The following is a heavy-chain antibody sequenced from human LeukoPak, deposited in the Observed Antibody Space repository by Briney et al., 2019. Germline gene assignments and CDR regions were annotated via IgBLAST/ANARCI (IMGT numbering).Heavy chain of an antibody. CDR2: INPNSDGT. V-gene: IGHV1-2*05. CDR3: ARAVYGSNANYMDV. D-gene: IGHD3-22*01. Sequence: GASVKVSCKASGYTFTGYYIHWVRQAPGQGLEWMGRINPNSDGTNYAQSFQGRVTMTRDTSINTAYMELSRLRSDDTDVYYCARAVYGSNANYMDVWGKGTTVTVSS. CDR1: GYTFTGYY. J-gene: IGHJ6*03.